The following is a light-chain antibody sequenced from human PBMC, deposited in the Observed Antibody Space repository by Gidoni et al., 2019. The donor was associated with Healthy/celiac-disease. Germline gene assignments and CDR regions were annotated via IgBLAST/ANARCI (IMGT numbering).Light chain of an antibody. CDR1: QSVSSSY. CDR2: GAS. CDR3: QQYGSSLTWT. J-gene: IGKJ1*01. Sequence: DIVLTPSPGTLSLSPGERATLSCRASQSVSSSYLAWYQQKPGQAPRLLIYGASSRATGIPDRFSGSGSGTDFTLTISRLEPEDFAVYYCQQYGSSLTWTFGQGTKVEIK. V-gene: IGKV3-20*01.